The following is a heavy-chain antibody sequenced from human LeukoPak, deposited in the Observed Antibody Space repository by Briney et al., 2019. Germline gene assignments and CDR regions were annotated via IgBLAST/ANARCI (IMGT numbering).Heavy chain of an antibody. CDR2: ISYDGSNK. J-gene: IGHJ4*02. V-gene: IGHV3-30*18. CDR3: AKDIEVGEFSIYYFDY. Sequence: QPGRSLRLSCAASGFTFSSYGMHWVRQAPGKGLEWVAVISYDGSNKYYADSVKGRFTISRDNSKNTLYLQMNSLRAEDTAVYYCAKDIEVGEFSIYYFDYWGQGTLVTVSS. CDR1: GFTFSSYG. D-gene: IGHD3-10*01.